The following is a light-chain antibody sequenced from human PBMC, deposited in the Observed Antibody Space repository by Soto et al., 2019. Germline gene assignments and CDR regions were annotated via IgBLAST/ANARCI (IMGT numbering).Light chain of an antibody. J-gene: IGKJ1*01. V-gene: IGKV3-20*01. CDR3: QQYGSSPWT. CDR1: QSVSSSY. CDR2: GAS. Sequence: EIVLTQSPGTLSLSPGERATLSCRASQSVSSSYLAWYQQKPCQAPRLLIYGASSRATGIPARFSGSGSGTDFTLTISRLEPEDFAVYYCQQYGSSPWTFGQGTKVESK.